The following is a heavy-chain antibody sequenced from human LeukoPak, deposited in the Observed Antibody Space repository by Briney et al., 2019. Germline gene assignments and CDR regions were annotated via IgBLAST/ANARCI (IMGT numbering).Heavy chain of an antibody. J-gene: IGHJ2*01. CDR2: INHSGST. Sequence: PSETLSLTCAVYGGSFSGYYWSWIRQPPGKGLEWIGEINHSGSTNYNPSLKSRVTISVDTSENQFSLKLSSVTAADTAVYYCARRRVVVVAATVPSLKRYWYFDLWGRGTLVTVSS. V-gene: IGHV4-34*01. CDR3: ARRRVVVVAATVPSLKRYWYFDL. CDR1: GGSFSGYY. D-gene: IGHD2-15*01.